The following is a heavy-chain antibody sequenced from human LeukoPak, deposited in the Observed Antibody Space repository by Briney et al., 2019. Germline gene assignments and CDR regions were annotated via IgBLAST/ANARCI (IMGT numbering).Heavy chain of an antibody. CDR3: ARDPPLSNYDILTGYYRGPPFDY. J-gene: IGHJ4*02. D-gene: IGHD3-9*01. V-gene: IGHV4-39*07. Sequence: PSETLSLTCSVSGGSISTSSNYYWVWIRQPPGKGLEWIGSMYYSEGTHYNSSLKSRVTVSVDTSKNQFSLKLNSVTAADTAVYYCARDPPLSNYDILTGYYRGPPFDYWGQGTLVTVSS. CDR2: MYYSEGT. CDR1: GGSISTSSNYY.